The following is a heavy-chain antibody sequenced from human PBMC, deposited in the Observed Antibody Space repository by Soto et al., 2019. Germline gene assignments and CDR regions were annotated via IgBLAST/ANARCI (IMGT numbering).Heavy chain of an antibody. J-gene: IGHJ3*02. CDR1: GYSFTNYW. V-gene: IGHV5-51*01. CDR2: IYPGDSDT. Sequence: PGESLKISCKGSGYSFTNYWIGWVRQMPGKGLEWMGIIYPGDSDTSYSPSFQGQVTISADKSISTAYLQWSSLKASDTAMYYCARRDEYSYDGFIGGAFDISGQGTMVTVSS. D-gene: IGHD3-22*01. CDR3: ARRDEYSYDGFIGGAFDI.